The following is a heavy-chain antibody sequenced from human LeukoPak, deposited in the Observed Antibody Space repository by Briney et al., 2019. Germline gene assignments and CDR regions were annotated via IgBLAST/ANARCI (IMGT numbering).Heavy chain of an antibody. CDR3: ARDFSGYEDY. V-gene: IGHV1-69*04. D-gene: IGHD5-12*01. CDR1: EGTFSSYA. CDR2: IIPILGIA. J-gene: IGHJ4*02. Sequence: SVEASCNPSEGTFSSYAISWVRQAPGLGLEWMGRIIPILGIANYAQKFQGRVTVTADKSTSTAYMELSSLRSEDTAVDYCARDFSGYEDYWGQGTLVTVSS.